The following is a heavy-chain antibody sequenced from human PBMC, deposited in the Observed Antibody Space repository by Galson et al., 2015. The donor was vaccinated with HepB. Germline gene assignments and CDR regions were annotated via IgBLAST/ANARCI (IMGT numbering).Heavy chain of an antibody. D-gene: IGHD6-19*01. J-gene: IGHJ4*02. CDR3: TTERRPKWLTTSFDY. CDR1: GFTFSSAW. CDR2: IKSKTDGGTT. Sequence: SLRLSCAASGFTFSSAWMNWVRQAPGKGLEWVGRIKSKTDGGTTDYAAPVKGRFTISRDDSKNTLYLQMNSLKTEDTAVYYCTTERRPKWLTTSFDYWGQGTLVTVSS. V-gene: IGHV3-15*07.